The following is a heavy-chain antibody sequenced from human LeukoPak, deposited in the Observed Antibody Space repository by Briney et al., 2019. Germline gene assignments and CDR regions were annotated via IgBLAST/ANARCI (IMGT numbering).Heavy chain of an antibody. CDR3: ARGHLHYYGSGRPPG. D-gene: IGHD3-10*01. CDR2: TSSSSSYI. J-gene: IGHJ4*02. CDR1: GFTFSSYS. Sequence: PGGSLRLSCAASGFTFSSYSMNWVRQAPGKGLEWVSSTSSSSSYIYYADSVKGRFTISRDNAKTSLYLQMNSLRAEDTAVYYCARGHLHYYGSGRPPGWGQGTLVTVSS. V-gene: IGHV3-21*01.